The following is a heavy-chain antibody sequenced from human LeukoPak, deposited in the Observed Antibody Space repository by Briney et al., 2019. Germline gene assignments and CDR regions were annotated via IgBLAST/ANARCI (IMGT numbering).Heavy chain of an antibody. J-gene: IGHJ5*02. V-gene: IGHV3-74*01. CDR3: ASQDFWSGYHNWLDP. CDR1: GFTFSSYW. CDR2: INTDGTTT. Sequence: GGSLRLSCAASGFTFSSYWMFWVRQAPGKGLVWVSRINTDGTTTNYADSVKGRFTISRDNAKNTLYLQMNSLGAKDTAVYYCASQDFWSGYHNWLDPWGQGTLVTVSS. D-gene: IGHD3-3*01.